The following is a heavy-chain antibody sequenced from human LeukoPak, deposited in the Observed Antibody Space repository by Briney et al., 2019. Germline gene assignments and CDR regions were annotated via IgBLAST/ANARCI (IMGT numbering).Heavy chain of an antibody. V-gene: IGHV4-59*01. J-gene: IGHJ5*02. CDR1: GGSISSYY. CDR2: IYYSGST. CDR3: ARYSGSRWFDP. D-gene: IGHD1-26*01. Sequence: SETLSLTCTVSGGSISSYYWSWIRQPPGKGLEWIGYIYYSGSTNYNPSLKSRVTISVDTSKNQFSLKLSSVTAADTAVYYCARYSGSRWFDPWGQGTLVTVSS.